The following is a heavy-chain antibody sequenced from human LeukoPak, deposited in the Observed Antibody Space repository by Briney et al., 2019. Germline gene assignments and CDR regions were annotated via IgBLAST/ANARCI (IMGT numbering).Heavy chain of an antibody. V-gene: IGHV3-30*18. D-gene: IGHD6-19*01. CDR2: ISYDGSNK. CDR1: GFTFSRYG. J-gene: IGHJ4*02. CDR3: AKHSSLDY. Sequence: GGSLRLSCAASGFTFSRYGMHWVRQAPGKGLEWVAVISYDGSNKYYADSVKGRFTISRDNSKNTLYLQMNSLRAEDTAVYYCAKHSSLDYWGQGTLVTVSS.